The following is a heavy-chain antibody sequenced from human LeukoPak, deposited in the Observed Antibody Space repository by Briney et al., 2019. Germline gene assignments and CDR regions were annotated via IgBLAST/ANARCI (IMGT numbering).Heavy chain of an antibody. V-gene: IGHV3-48*01. D-gene: IGHD3-3*01. CDR2: ISSRSSTI. J-gene: IGHJ3*02. CDR3: ARETRVTSIWSGPSGAFDI. CDR1: GFTFSSYG. Sequence: GGFLRLSCAASGFTFSSYGMNWVRQAPGKGLEWVSYISSRSSTIYYADSVKGRFTISRDNAKNSLYLQMNSLRAEDTAVYYCARETRVTSIWSGPSGAFDIWGQGTMVPVSS.